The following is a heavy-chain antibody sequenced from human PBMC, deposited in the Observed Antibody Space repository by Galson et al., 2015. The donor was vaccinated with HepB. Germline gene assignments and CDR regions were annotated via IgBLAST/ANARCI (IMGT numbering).Heavy chain of an antibody. CDR3: AKVPVTGRRYYYYYMDV. J-gene: IGHJ6*03. Sequence: SLRLSCAASGFTFNTYSMHWVRQAPGKGLEWEAVTSYDGITEYYADSVKGRFTISRDNSKNTVYLQMNSLRSEDTAVYYCAKVPVTGRRYYYYYMDVWGNGTTVIVSS. CDR2: TSYDGITE. CDR1: GFTFNTYS. D-gene: IGHD2-21*02. V-gene: IGHV3-30-3*01.